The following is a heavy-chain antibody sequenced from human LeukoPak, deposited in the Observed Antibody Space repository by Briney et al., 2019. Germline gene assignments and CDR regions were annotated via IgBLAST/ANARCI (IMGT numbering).Heavy chain of an antibody. V-gene: IGHV3-30*04. J-gene: IGHJ4*02. CDR1: GFTFSSYA. Sequence: PGGSLRLSCAASGFTFSSYAMHWVRQAPGKGLEWVAVISYDGSNKYYADSVKGRFTISRDNSKNTLYLQMNSLRAEDTAVYYCARGGSIWFGELLSPHPFFDYWGQGTLVTVSS. CDR2: ISYDGSNK. D-gene: IGHD3-10*01. CDR3: ARGGSIWFGELLSPHPFFDY.